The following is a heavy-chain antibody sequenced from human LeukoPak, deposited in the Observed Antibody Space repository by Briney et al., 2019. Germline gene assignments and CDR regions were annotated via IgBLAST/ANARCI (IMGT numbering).Heavy chain of an antibody. CDR2: ISYDGSNK. D-gene: IGHD6-13*01. CDR3: AKDGEAAANLNYYYYMDV. Sequence: PGGSLRLSCAASGFTFSSYGMHWVRQAPGKGLEWVAVISYDGSNKYYADSVKGRFTISRDNSKNTLYLQMNSLRGEDTAVYYCAKDGEAAANLNYYYYMDVWGKGTTVTISS. CDR1: GFTFSSYG. V-gene: IGHV3-30*18. J-gene: IGHJ6*03.